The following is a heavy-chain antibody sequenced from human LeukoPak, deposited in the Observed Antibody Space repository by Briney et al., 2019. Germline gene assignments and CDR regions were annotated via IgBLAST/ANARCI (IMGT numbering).Heavy chain of an antibody. CDR1: GGFISSYY. CDR2: IYTSGST. J-gene: IGHJ6*03. Sequence: SETLSLTCTVSGGFISSYYWSWIRQPAGKGLEWIGRIYTSGSTNYNPSLKSRVTMSVDTSKNQFSLKLSSVTAADTAVYYCARDRVSADYLYYYYYYMDVWGKGTTVTVSS. CDR3: ARDRVSADYLYYYYYYMDV. V-gene: IGHV4-4*07. D-gene: IGHD4-11*01.